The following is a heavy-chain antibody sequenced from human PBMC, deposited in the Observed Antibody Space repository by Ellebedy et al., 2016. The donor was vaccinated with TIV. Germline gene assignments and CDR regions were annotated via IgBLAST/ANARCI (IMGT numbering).Heavy chain of an antibody. V-gene: IGHV1-69*13. CDR3: AKDSSGYYYH. CDR2: IIPIFGTA. D-gene: IGHD3-22*01. J-gene: IGHJ5*02. Sequence: SVKVSXXASGYTFTGYYMHWVRQAPGQGLEWMGGIIPIFGTANYAQKFQGRVTITADESTSTAYMELSSLRSEDTAVYYCAKDSSGYYYHWGQGTLVTVSS. CDR1: GYTFTGYY.